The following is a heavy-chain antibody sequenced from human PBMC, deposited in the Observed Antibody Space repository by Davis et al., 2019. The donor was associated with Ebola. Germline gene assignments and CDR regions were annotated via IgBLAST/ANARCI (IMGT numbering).Heavy chain of an antibody. CDR1: GGSFSGYY. J-gene: IGHJ6*02. V-gene: IGHV4-34*01. CDR3: ARVPYYGSGSYPSYYYYGMDV. CDR2: IYYSGST. Sequence: MPSETLSLTCAVYGGSFSGYYWSWIRQPPGKGLEWIGYIYYSGSTNYNPSLKSRVTISVDTSKNQFSLKLSSVTAADTAVYYCARVPYYGSGSYPSYYYYGMDVWGQGTTVTVSS. D-gene: IGHD3-10*01.